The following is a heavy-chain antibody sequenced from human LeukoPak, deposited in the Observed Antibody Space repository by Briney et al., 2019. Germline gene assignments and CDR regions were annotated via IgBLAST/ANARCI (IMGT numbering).Heavy chain of an antibody. CDR1: GFTFSSYE. Sequence: PGRSLRLSCAASGFTFSSYEMNWVRQAPGKGLEWVSYISSSGSTIYYADSVKGRFTISRDNAKNSLYLQMNSLRAEDTAVYYCATQAVAGPWFDPWGQGTLVTVSS. CDR3: ATQAVAGPWFDP. CDR2: ISSSGSTI. D-gene: IGHD6-19*01. V-gene: IGHV3-48*03. J-gene: IGHJ5*02.